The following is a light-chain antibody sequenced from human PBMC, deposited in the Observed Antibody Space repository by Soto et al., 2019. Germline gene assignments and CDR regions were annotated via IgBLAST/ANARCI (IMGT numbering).Light chain of an antibody. CDR2: SAS. Sequence: EIVLTQSPGTLSLSPGERATLSCRASQSVSSSYLAWYQQKPGQAPRLLIYSASTRATGIPDRFSGSGSGTDFTLTISRLEPEDFAVYYCQQYGNSPRWTFGQGTKVEIK. CDR3: QQYGNSPRWT. V-gene: IGKV3-20*01. CDR1: QSVSSSY. J-gene: IGKJ1*01.